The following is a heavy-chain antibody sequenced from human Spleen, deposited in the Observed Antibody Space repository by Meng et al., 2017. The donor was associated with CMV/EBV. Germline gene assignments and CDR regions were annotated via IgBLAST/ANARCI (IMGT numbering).Heavy chain of an antibody. CDR2: IIVHDDTP. CDR3: AKVSGVGAYRPFDF. V-gene: IGHV3-23*01. J-gene: IGHJ5*01. D-gene: IGHD1-26*01. CDR1: GFTFSSYA. Sequence: GGSLRLSCAASGFTFSSYAMTWVRQAPGKGLEWVSLIIVHDDTPYYADSVKGRFTISRDNSKNTLYLQMNSLRVEDTAIYYCAKVSGVGAYRPFDFWGQGTLVTVSS.